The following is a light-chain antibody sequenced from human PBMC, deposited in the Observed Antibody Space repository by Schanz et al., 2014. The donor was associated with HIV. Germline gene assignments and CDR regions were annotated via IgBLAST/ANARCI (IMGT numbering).Light chain of an antibody. J-gene: IGKJ1*01. CDR1: QSVKSNF. CDR2: GAS. CDR3: QQSYSLPRT. V-gene: IGKV3-20*01. Sequence: EIVLTQSPGTLSLSPGERGTLSCRASQSVKSNFIGWYQQKPGQAPRLLIFGASNRATGIPDRFSGGESGTDFTLTISRVEPEDFATYYCQQSYSLPRTFGQGTKVEFK.